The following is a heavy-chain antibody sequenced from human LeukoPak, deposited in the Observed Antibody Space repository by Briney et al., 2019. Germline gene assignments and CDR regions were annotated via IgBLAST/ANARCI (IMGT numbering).Heavy chain of an antibody. J-gene: IGHJ4*02. CDR3: ARNGGHNQEH. Sequence: SGTLYLTCDVSGASISRGSWWSWVRQPPGKGLEWIGEFSHSGITNFNPSLKSRVTISVDKSRNQFSLNLISVTAADTAVYFCARNGGHNQEHWGQGTLVTVSS. D-gene: IGHD1-1*01. V-gene: IGHV4-4*02. CDR1: GASISRGSW. CDR2: FSHSGIT.